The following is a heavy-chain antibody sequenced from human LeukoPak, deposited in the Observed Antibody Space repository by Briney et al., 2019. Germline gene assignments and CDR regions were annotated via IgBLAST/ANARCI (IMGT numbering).Heavy chain of an antibody. Sequence: GGSLRLSCTASGFTFGDYAMSWVRQAPEKGLEWVGFIRSKAFGGTTEYAASVEGRFTISRDDSKSIAYLQMNSVKTEDTAVYYCTRSVTNVYLDYWGQGTLVTVSS. D-gene: IGHD4-17*01. CDR1: GFTFGDYA. J-gene: IGHJ4*02. V-gene: IGHV3-49*04. CDR2: IRSKAFGGTT. CDR3: TRSVTNVYLDY.